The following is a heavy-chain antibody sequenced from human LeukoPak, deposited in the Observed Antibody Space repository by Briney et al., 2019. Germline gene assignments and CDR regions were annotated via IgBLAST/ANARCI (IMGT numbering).Heavy chain of an antibody. CDR2: ISSSSSTI. CDR1: GFTFSSYS. J-gene: IGHJ4*02. D-gene: IGHD2-2*01. V-gene: IGHV3-48*01. CDR3: ARVGSSVGDIVVWDFDY. Sequence: PGGSLRLSRAASGFTFSSYSMNWVRQAPGKGLEWVSYISSSSSTIYYADSVKGRFTISRDNAKNSLYLQMNSLRAEDTAVYYCARVGSSVGDIVVWDFDYWGQGTLVTVSS.